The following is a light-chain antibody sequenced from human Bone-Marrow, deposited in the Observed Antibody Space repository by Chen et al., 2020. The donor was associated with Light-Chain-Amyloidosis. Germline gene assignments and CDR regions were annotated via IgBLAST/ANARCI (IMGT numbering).Light chain of an antibody. CDR1: QSLLHSNGYNY. CDR3: MQALQTPLT. J-gene: IGKJ1*01. CDR2: LGS. V-gene: IGKV2-28*01. Sequence: DIVMTQSPLSLPVTPGEPASISCRSSQSLLHSNGYNYLDWYLQKPGQSPQLLIYLGSNRASGVPDRFSGSGSGTDFTLKISRVGAEYVGVYYCMQALQTPLTFGQGTKVEI.